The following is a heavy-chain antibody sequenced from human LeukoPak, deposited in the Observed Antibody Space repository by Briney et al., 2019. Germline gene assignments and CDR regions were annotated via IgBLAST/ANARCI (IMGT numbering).Heavy chain of an antibody. Sequence: GGSLRLSCAASGFTFSSYSMNWVRQAPGKGLEWVSSIRSSSSYIYYADSVKGRFTISRDNAKNSLYLQMNSLRAEDTAVYYCASPITMVRGVTFDYWGQGTLVTVSS. CDR3: ASPITMVRGVTFDY. V-gene: IGHV3-21*01. J-gene: IGHJ4*02. D-gene: IGHD3-10*01. CDR2: IRSSSSYI. CDR1: GFTFSSYS.